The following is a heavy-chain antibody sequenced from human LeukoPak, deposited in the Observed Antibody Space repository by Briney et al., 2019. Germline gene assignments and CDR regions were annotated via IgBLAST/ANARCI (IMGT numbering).Heavy chain of an antibody. D-gene: IGHD3-22*01. Sequence: GGSLRLSCAASGFTFSSYAMSWVRQAPGKGLEWVSAISSSSSYIYYADSVKGRFTISRDNAKNSLYLQMNSLRAEDTAVYYCARMHYESSGYGIDYWGQGTLVTVSS. J-gene: IGHJ4*02. V-gene: IGHV3-21*01. CDR2: ISSSSSYI. CDR1: GFTFSSYA. CDR3: ARMHYESSGYGIDY.